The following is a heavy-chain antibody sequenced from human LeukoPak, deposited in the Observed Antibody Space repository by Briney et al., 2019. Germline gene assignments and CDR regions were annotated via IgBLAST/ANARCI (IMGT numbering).Heavy chain of an antibody. D-gene: IGHD1-1*01. CDR2: ISYDGSKT. J-gene: IGHJ6*02. V-gene: IGHV3-30*03. CDR3: ARDSQRWSLENFYAMDV. CDR1: GFTFGRFG. Sequence: GGSLRLSCAASGFTFGRFGIHWVRQAPGKGLQWVALISYDGSKTYYAASVKDRFTISRDNSKNTLYLQMNSLRTDDTAVYYCARDSQRWSLENFYAMDVWGQGTTVSVSS.